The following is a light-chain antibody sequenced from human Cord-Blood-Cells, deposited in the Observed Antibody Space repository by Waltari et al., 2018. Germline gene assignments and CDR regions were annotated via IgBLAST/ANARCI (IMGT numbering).Light chain of an antibody. Sequence: EIVLIQPPGTLLLSPGERAPLPNRASQSVSSSYLAWYQQKPGQAPRLLIYGASSRATGIPDRFSGSGSGTDFTLTISRLEPEDFAVYYCQQYGSSPPITFGQGTRLEIK. CDR2: GAS. CDR3: QQYGSSPPIT. V-gene: IGKV3-20*01. J-gene: IGKJ5*01. CDR1: QSVSSSY.